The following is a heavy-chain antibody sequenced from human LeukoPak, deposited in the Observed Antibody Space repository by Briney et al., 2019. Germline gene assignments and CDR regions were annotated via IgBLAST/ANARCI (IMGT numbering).Heavy chain of an antibody. CDR3: VRDGDDYNFDY. J-gene: IGHJ4*02. D-gene: IGHD5-24*01. Sequence: GGSPRLSCAASGFTFSSYWMSWVRQAPGKGLEWVANIKQDGSEKYYVDSVKGQFTISRDNAKYTLYLQMHSLRAEDTAIYYCVRDGDDYNFDYWGQGSLVTVSS. CDR1: GFTFSSYW. V-gene: IGHV3-7*01. CDR2: IKQDGSEK.